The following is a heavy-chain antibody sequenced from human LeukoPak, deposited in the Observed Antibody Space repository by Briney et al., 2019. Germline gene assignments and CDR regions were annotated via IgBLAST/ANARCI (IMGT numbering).Heavy chain of an antibody. CDR1: GFTFSSHW. V-gene: IGHV3-74*01. D-gene: IGHD2-21*01. Sequence: GGSLRLSCAASGFTFSSHWMHWVRQAPGKGLVWVTHINSDGSSTTYADSVKGRFTISRDNAKNTLYLQMNSLRAEDTAVYYCARDLPGDGVDHWAQGTLVTVSS. J-gene: IGHJ4*02. CDR2: INSDGSST. CDR3: ARDLPGDGVDH.